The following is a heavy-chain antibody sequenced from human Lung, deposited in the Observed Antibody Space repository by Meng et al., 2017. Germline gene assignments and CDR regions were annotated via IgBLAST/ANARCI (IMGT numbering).Heavy chain of an antibody. J-gene: IGHJ4*02. Sequence: EVQLVECGGGLVKPGGSLRLSCVASGFSFTDAWMSWVRQAPGKGLEWVGRIKSNSDGGTTDYAAPVKGRFTISRDDSKNTLYLQMNSLITEDTAVYFCATGAAAADHWGQGTLVTASS. CDR1: GFSFTDAW. CDR3: ATGAAAADH. D-gene: IGHD6-13*01. V-gene: IGHV3-15*01. CDR2: IKSNSDGGTT.